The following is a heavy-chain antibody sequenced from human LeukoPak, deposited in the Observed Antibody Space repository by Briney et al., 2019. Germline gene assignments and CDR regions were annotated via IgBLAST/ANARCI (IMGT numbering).Heavy chain of an antibody. D-gene: IGHD3-10*02. Sequence: TGGSLRLSCAGSGFSFSSYGMHWVRQAPGKGLEWMAFIRSDGSNKYHADSVKGRFTISRDNSKNTLYLQMNSLRAEDTAVYYCAELGITMIGGVWGKGTTVTISS. J-gene: IGHJ6*04. CDR3: AELGITMIGGV. CDR2: IRSDGSNK. V-gene: IGHV3-30*02. CDR1: GFSFSSYG.